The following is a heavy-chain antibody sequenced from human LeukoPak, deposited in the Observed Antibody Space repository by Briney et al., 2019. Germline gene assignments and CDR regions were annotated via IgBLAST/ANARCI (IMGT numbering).Heavy chain of an antibody. V-gene: IGHV3-30*18. CDR1: GFTFSSYG. D-gene: IGHD2-2*01. J-gene: IGHJ4*02. Sequence: GGSLRLSCAASGFTFSSYGMHWVRQAPGKGLEWVAVTSYDGSNKYYADSLKGRFTISRDNSKNTLYLQMNSLRAEDTAVYYCVKHHCSSISCHGRSSGDFDYWGQGTLVTVSS. CDR2: TSYDGSNK. CDR3: VKHHCSSISCHGRSSGDFDY.